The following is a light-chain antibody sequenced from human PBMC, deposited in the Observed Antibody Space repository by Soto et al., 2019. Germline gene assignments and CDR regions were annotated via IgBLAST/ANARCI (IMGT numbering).Light chain of an antibody. CDR2: EVR. Sequence: QSALTQPASVSGSPGQSVTISCTGTSSDVGGYNYVSWYQQHPGKAPKLMIYEVRNRPSGVSNRFSGSKSGNTASLTISGLQAEDEADYFCSSYTSTNPPVVFGGGTKLTVL. CDR3: SSYTSTNPPVV. V-gene: IGLV2-14*01. J-gene: IGLJ2*01. CDR1: SSDVGGYNY.